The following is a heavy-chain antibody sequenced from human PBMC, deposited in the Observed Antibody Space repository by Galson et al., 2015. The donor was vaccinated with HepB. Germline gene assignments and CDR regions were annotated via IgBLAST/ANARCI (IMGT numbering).Heavy chain of an antibody. CDR2: ISGSGGST. V-gene: IGHV3-23*01. CDR1: GFTFSSYA. D-gene: IGHD1-26*01. J-gene: IGHJ4*02. Sequence: SLRLSCAASGFTFSSYAMSWVRQAPGKGLEWVSAISGSGGSTYYADSVKGRFTISRDNSKNTLYLQMNSLRAEDTAVYYCAKDRTPWGELPLNEYFDYWGQGTLVTVSS. CDR3: AKDRTPWGELPLNEYFDY.